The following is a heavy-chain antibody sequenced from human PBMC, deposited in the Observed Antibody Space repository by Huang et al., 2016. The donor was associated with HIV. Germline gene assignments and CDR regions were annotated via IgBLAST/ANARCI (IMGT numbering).Heavy chain of an antibody. CDR3: AKDLTYTFGRHFDY. CDR1: GFTFGSFG. J-gene: IGHJ4*02. V-gene: IGHV3-30*02. Sequence: QVQLVESGGGVVQPGGSLRLSCTASGFTFGSFGMHWVRQAPGKWVEWLAFIRYDGNNYYYADAGRGRFTISRDNSKDTLYLQMNRLRPDDSAVYYCAKDLTYTFGRHFDYWGRGTLVTVSS. CDR2: IRYDGNNY. D-gene: IGHD3-3*01.